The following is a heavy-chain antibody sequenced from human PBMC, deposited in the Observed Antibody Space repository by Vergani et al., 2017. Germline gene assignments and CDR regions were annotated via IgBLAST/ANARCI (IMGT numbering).Heavy chain of an antibody. CDR2: ISGSGGST. Sequence: EVQLLESGGGLVQPGGSLRLSCAASGFTFSSYAMSWVRQAPGKGLEWVSAISGSGGSTYYADSVKGRFTISRDNSKNSLYLQMNSLRGEDTAVYFCASGWPDSSSWYWGQGTLVTVSS. D-gene: IGHD6-13*01. CDR3: ASGWPDSSSWY. V-gene: IGHV3-23*01. CDR1: GFTFSSYA. J-gene: IGHJ4*02.